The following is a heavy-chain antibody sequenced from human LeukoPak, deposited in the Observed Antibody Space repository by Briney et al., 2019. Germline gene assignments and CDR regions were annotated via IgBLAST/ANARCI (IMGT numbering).Heavy chain of an antibody. V-gene: IGHV4-59*01. J-gene: IGHJ5*02. D-gene: IGHD5-24*01. CDR3: ARDVGDGYKGNWFDP. CDR1: GGSISSYY. Sequence: SETLSLTCTVSGGSISSYYWSWIRQPPGKGLEWIGYIHYSGSTNYNPSLKSRVTISVDTSKNRFSLKLSSVTAADTAVYYCARDVGDGYKGNWFDPWGQGTLVTVSS. CDR2: IHYSGST.